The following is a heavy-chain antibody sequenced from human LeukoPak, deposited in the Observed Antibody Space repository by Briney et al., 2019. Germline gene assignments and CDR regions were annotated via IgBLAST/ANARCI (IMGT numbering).Heavy chain of an antibody. Sequence: GGSLRLSCAASGFTFSSYAMYCVRQAPGKGLEWVTIIAFDGSNKYYADSVKGRFTVSRDNSKNTLYLQMNSLRAEDTAVYYCARDLGVASSDYWGQGTLVTVSS. CDR1: GFTFSSYA. D-gene: IGHD3-3*01. J-gene: IGHJ4*02. CDR3: ARDLGVASSDY. CDR2: IAFDGSNK. V-gene: IGHV3-30-3*01.